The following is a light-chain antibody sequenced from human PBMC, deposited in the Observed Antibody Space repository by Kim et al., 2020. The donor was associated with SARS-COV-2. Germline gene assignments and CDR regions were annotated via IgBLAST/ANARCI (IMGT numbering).Light chain of an antibody. J-gene: IGKJ4*02. V-gene: IGKV1-39*01. Sequence: DIQMTQSPSSLSASVGDRVTITCRASQSISNYLNWYQQKPGKAPKLLIYAASNLESGVPSRFSGSGSGTVFTLTISSLQPEDFATYYCQQNYSTPLTFGGGTKVDIK. CDR3: QQNYSTPLT. CDR1: QSISNY. CDR2: AAS.